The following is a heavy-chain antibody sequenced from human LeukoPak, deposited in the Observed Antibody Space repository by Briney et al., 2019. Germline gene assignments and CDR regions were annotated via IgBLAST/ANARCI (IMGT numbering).Heavy chain of an antibody. J-gene: IGHJ4*02. Sequence: SGGSLRLSCAAPGFTFGSYAMSWVRQAPGKGLEWVSAISGSGGSTYYADSVKGLFTISRDNSKNTLYLQMNSLRAEDTAVYYCAKDRLEWLLSSDYWGQGTLVTVSS. CDR1: GFTFGSYA. CDR2: ISGSGGST. V-gene: IGHV3-23*01. D-gene: IGHD3-3*01. CDR3: AKDRLEWLLSSDY.